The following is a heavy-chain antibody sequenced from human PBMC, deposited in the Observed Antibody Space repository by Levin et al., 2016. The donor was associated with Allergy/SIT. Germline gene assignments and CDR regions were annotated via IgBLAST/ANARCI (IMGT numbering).Heavy chain of an antibody. CDR2: IYYDGDT. J-gene: IGHJ6*02. Sequence: SETLSLTCAVSGGFSDDYYLNWIRQPPGKALEWIGHIYYDGDTKYSPSLKSRVTISDDASRTQFSLKLNSVTAADTAVYYCARSSSGWPNYYGIDLWGQGTTVTVSS. CDR1: GGFSDDYY. V-gene: IGHV4-59*01. CDR3: ARSSSGWPNYYGIDL. D-gene: IGHD6-19*01.